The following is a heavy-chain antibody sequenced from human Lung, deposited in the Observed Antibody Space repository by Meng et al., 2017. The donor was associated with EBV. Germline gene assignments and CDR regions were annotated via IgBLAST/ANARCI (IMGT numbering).Heavy chain of an antibody. D-gene: IGHD6-25*01. Sequence: QLLRSGATVNNPGASVKVSCKASGYTFTSYYIHWVRQAPGQGLEWMGWINTNTGKPTYAQGLTGRFVFSLDTSVSTAYLQISSLKAEDTAVYYYARDSEAADYWGQGTLVTVSS. CDR3: ARDSEAADY. V-gene: IGHV7-4-1*02. CDR1: GYTFTSYY. CDR2: INTNTGKP. J-gene: IGHJ4*02.